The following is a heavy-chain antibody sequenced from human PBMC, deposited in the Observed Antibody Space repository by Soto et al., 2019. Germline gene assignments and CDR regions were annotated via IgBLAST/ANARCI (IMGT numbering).Heavy chain of an antibody. CDR1: GFTFSDYD. Sequence: PGGSLRLSCAGSGFTFSDYDMGWIRQAPGKGLEWVSSISSSSSYIYYADSVKGRFTISRDNAKNSLYLQMNSLRAEDTAVYYCAAFRVVRGGHYGMDVWGQGTTVTVSS. V-gene: IGHV3-11*06. J-gene: IGHJ6*02. CDR3: AAFRVVRGGHYGMDV. D-gene: IGHD3-10*01. CDR2: ISSSSSYI.